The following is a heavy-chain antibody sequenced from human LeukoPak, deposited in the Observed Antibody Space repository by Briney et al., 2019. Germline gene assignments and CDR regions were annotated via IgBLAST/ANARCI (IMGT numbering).Heavy chain of an antibody. CDR3: ASPYSSGWSTSFDY. Sequence: GGSLRLSCAASGFTVSSNYMSWVRQAPGKGLEWVSVIYSGGSTYYADSVKGRFTISRGNSKNTLSLQMNSLRAEDTAVYYCASPYSSGWSTSFDYWGQGTLVTVSS. CDR2: IYSGGST. J-gene: IGHJ4*02. D-gene: IGHD6-19*01. CDR1: GFTVSSNY. V-gene: IGHV3-53*01.